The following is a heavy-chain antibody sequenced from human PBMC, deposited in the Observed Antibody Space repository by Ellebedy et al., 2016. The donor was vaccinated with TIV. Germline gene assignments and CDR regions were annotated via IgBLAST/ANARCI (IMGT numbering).Heavy chain of an antibody. CDR1: GVTFSDAW. D-gene: IGHD3-3*01. Sequence: GESLKISXVASGVTFSDAWMNWVRQAPGKGLEWVGRSRNKANSYITEYAASVKGRFTISRDDSKTSLYLQMNSLKTEDTAVYFCTREGQRYSEYGFDIWGQGTTVTVSS. CDR2: SRNKANSYIT. V-gene: IGHV3-72*01. CDR3: TREGQRYSEYGFDI. J-gene: IGHJ3*02.